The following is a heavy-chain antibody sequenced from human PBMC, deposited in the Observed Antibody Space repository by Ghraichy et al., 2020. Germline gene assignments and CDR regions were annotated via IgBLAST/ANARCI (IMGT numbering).Heavy chain of an antibody. D-gene: IGHD2-21*02. CDR3: ARGLAHIVVVTAILTWFDP. Sequence: SQTLSLTCAVYGGSFSGYYWSWIRQPPGKGLEWIGEINHSGSTNYNPSLKSRVTISVDTSKNQFSLKLSSVTAADTAVYYCARGLAHIVVVTAILTWFDPWGQGTLVTVSS. CDR2: INHSGST. CDR1: GGSFSGYY. J-gene: IGHJ5*02. V-gene: IGHV4-34*01.